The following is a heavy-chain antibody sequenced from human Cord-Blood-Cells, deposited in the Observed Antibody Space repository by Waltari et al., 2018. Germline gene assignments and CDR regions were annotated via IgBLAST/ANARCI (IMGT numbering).Heavy chain of an antibody. D-gene: IGHD1-1*01. V-gene: IGHV1-24*01. CDR2: CEPEEGET. Sequence: QVQLVQSGAEVKKPGASVKVSCQVSGYTLTEFSMHWVRQAPGKGLEWMGGCEPEEGETNYEQKFQGRVTMTEDTSTDTAYMELSSLRSEDTAVYYCATGGNDEEAFDIWGQGTMVTVSS. CDR3: ATGGNDEEAFDI. CDR1: GYTLTEFS. J-gene: IGHJ3*02.